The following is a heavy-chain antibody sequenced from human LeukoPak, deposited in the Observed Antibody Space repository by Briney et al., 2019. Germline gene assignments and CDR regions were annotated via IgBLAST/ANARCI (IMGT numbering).Heavy chain of an antibody. J-gene: IGHJ4*02. CDR1: GYISSNYW. D-gene: IGHD3-10*01. V-gene: IGHV5-51*01. CDR3: ARGDCYGSCSGYNHCDY. Sequence: GESLKISCKGFGYISSNYWIGWVRQMPGEGLEWMGIIYSGDSDVRYSPSFQGQVTISVDRSINTAYLQWSSLKASDSAMYYCARGDCYGSCSGYNHCDYWGQGTQVTVSS. CDR2: IYSGDSDV.